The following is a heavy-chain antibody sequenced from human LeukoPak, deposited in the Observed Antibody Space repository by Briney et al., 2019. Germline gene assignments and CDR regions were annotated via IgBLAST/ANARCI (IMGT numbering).Heavy chain of an antibody. CDR1: GFTFSSYW. J-gene: IGHJ4*02. Sequence: SGGSLRLSCAASGFTFSSYWMSWVRQAPGKGLEWVANIKQDGSEKYYVDSVKGRFTISRDNAKNSLYLQMNSLRAEDTAVYYCAKGSGSYGQDLYSWGQGTLVTVAS. CDR3: AKGSGSYGQDLYS. CDR2: IKQDGSEK. D-gene: IGHD3-3*01. V-gene: IGHV3-7*03.